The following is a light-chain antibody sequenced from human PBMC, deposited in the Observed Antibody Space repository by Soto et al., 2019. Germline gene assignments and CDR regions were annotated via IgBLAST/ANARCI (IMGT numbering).Light chain of an antibody. CDR3: LSYDSTLSASV. Sequence: QSVRTQPPSASRAPGQRVTISCTGSSANIGAGYDVHWYQQVRGTAPKLLLYGNSNRPAGVPVRFSGSKSGTSASLAITGLQAEDEADYYCLSYDSTLSASVFGGGTKVTFL. CDR1: SANIGAGYD. V-gene: IGLV1-40*01. CDR2: GNS. J-gene: IGLJ2*01.